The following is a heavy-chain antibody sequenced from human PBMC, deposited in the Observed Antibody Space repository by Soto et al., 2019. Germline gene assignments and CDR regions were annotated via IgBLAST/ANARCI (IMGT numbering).Heavy chain of an antibody. Sequence: SETLSLTCSVSGASIAGGSYYWSWVRQPPGKGLEWIGYIPSRGRPFYNPSLTSRGTISADSSKNQLSLQLTSVTAADTAVYYCVRDQYSGYDFAIWGQGYLVT. CDR3: VRDQYSGYDFAI. CDR2: IPSRGRP. J-gene: IGHJ4*02. V-gene: IGHV4-30-4*01. D-gene: IGHD5-12*01. CDR1: GASIAGGSYY.